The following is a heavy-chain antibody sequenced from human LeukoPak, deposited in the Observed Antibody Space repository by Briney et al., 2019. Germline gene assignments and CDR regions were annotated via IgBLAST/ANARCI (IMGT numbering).Heavy chain of an antibody. Sequence: GGSLRLSCAASGFTFSSYVMNWVRQAPGKGLEWVSAVSGSGGSIDYAGSVKGRFTISREISQNTLCLQMNGLRAEDTALYYCAKDSYWDYGDYEGFDYWGQGTLVTVSS. CDR2: VSGSGGSI. D-gene: IGHD4-17*01. V-gene: IGHV3-23*01. J-gene: IGHJ4*02. CDR3: AKDSYWDYGDYEGFDY. CDR1: GFTFSSYV.